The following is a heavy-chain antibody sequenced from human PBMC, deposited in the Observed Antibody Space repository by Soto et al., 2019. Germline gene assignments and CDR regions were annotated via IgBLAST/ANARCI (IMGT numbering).Heavy chain of an antibody. CDR2: INHSGST. D-gene: IGHD4-17*01. CDR3: ARTSSDYHVY. Sequence: PSETLSHTCAGYGGSFSGYSWSWFRQPPGKGLEWIGEINHSGSTNYNPSLKSRVTIPVDTSKNQFSLKLSSVTAADTAVYYCARTSSDYHVYWGTGILATFST. V-gene: IGHV4-34*01. CDR1: GGSFSGYS. J-gene: IGHJ4*02.